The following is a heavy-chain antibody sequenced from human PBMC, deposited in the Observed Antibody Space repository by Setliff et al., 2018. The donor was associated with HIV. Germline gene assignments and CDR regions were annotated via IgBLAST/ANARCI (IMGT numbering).Heavy chain of an antibody. V-gene: IGHV3-33*08. CDR2: RWFDGSSK. D-gene: IGHD3-22*01. J-gene: IGHJ4*02. CDR3: ANVRYYYDSSGPTVQVAYYLDY. CDR1: GLPFYNYC. Sequence: GGSLRLSCVASGLPFYNYCMTWLRRAPGRGLEWVAVRWFDGSSKYYADSVEGRFTISRDNSKNTRYLQMNSLSAEDTAVYYCANVRYYYDSSGPTVQVAYYLDYWGQGTQVTVSS.